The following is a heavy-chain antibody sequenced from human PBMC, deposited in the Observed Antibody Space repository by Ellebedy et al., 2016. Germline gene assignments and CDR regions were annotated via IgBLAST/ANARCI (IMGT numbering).Heavy chain of an antibody. Sequence: ASVKVSCKASGYTFTSYGISWVRQAPGQGLEWMGWISAYNGNTNYAQKLQGRVTMTTDTSTSTAYMELRSLRFDDTAVYYCARGPSMYGSSWTHYYYYGMDVWGQGTTVTVSS. D-gene: IGHD6-13*01. CDR2: ISAYNGNT. V-gene: IGHV1-18*04. CDR1: GYTFTSYG. J-gene: IGHJ6*02. CDR3: ARGPSMYGSSWTHYYYYGMDV.